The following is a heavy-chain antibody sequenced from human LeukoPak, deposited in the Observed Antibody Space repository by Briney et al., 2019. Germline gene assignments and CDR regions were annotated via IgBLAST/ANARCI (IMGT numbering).Heavy chain of an antibody. CDR1: GGSISSSSYY. D-gene: IGHD3-10*01. CDR2: IYYSGST. V-gene: IGHV4-61*01. CDR3: ARAHNGEQQGWFDP. Sequence: SETLSLTCTVSGGSISSSSYYWSWIRQPPGKGLEWIGYIYYSGSTNYNPSLKSRVTISVDTSKNQFSLKLSSVTAADTAVYYCARAHNGEQQGWFDPWGQGTLVTVSS. J-gene: IGHJ5*02.